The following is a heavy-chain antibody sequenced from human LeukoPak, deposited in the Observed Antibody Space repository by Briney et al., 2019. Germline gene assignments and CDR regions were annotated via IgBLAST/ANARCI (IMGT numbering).Heavy chain of an antibody. CDR2: ISGSGGST. V-gene: IGHV3-23*01. CDR3: ASSPESGYGEFDY. CDR1: GFTFSSYA. Sequence: PGGSLRLSCAASGFTFSSYAMSWVRQAPGKGLEWVSAISGSGGSTYYADSVKGRFTISRDNSKNTLYLQMNSLRAEDTAVYYCASSPESGYGEFDYWGQGTLVTVSS. J-gene: IGHJ4*02. D-gene: IGHD5-12*01.